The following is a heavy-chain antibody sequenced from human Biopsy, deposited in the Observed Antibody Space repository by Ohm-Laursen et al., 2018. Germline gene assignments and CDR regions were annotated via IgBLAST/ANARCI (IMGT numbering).Heavy chain of an antibody. J-gene: IGHJ3*02. CDR2: INPNSGGT. V-gene: IGHV1-2*02. CDR1: GYTFTDSY. Sequence: ASVKVSCKASGYTFTDSYMHWVRQAPGQGLGWMGWINPNSGGTNYAQKFQGRVTMTSDTSISTAYIELRRLISDDTAVYFCARDRMVTIITLVRADSFDIWGQGTLVSVSS. D-gene: IGHD3-10*01. CDR3: ARDRMVTIITLVRADSFDI.